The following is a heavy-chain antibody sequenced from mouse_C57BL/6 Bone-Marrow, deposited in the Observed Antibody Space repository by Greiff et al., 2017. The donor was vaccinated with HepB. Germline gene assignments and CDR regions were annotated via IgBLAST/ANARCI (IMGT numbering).Heavy chain of an antibody. J-gene: IGHJ2*01. D-gene: IGHD1-1*01. V-gene: IGHV1-81*01. CDR1: GYTFTSYG. CDR2: IYPRSGNT. Sequence: VMLVESGAELARPGASVKLSCKASGYTFTSYGISWVKQRTGQGLEWIGEIYPRSGNTYYNEKFKGKATLTAAKSSNTAYMELRSLTSEDSAVYFCAREKITTTVDFDYWGQGTTLTVSS. CDR3: AREKITTTVDFDY.